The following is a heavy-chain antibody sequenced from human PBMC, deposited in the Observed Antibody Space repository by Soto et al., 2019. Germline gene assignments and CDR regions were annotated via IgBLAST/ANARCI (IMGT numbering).Heavy chain of an antibody. V-gene: IGHV4-4*02. Sequence: QVHLQESGPGLVKPSETLSLTCAVSGASIGSGGWWSWVRQPPGKGLEWLAEIFHDGNTNYSPSLKSRVTIPVDKSQNQFSLNVYSVTAADTAVYYCARHEGWTGHDQWGQGTLVTVSS. CDR3: ARHEGWTGHDQ. J-gene: IGHJ5*02. CDR1: GASIGSGGW. D-gene: IGHD2-8*02. CDR2: IFHDGNT.